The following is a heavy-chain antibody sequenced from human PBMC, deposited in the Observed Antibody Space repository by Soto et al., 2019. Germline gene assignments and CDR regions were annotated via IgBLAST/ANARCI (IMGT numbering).Heavy chain of an antibody. D-gene: IGHD6-19*01. Sequence: ASVKVSCKASGYTFSGHYMHWIRQAPGQGPEWLGWINANSGDTDRAPKFQDRLTMTRDTSISTAYMELSRLRSDDTAVYYCARGGALDGTSPPLKHWGQGTLVTVSS. CDR3: ARGGALDGTSPPLKH. CDR1: GYTFSGHY. V-gene: IGHV1-2*02. CDR2: INANSGDT. J-gene: IGHJ1*01.